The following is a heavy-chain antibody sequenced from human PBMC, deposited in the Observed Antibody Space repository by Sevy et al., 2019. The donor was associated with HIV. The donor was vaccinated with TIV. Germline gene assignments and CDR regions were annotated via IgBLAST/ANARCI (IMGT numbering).Heavy chain of an antibody. J-gene: IGHJ4*02. CDR3: EGENAWGRGYS. Sequence: SETLSLTCTVSGGSITSLYWNWIRQPPGKGLEWIANIYYNGHIKYNPSLKSRVTLSLATSKNQFSLRLSSVTAADTANYFCEGENAWGRGYSWGQGTLVTVSS. CDR2: IYYNGHI. V-gene: IGHV4-59*08. D-gene: IGHD1-26*01. CDR1: GGSITSLY.